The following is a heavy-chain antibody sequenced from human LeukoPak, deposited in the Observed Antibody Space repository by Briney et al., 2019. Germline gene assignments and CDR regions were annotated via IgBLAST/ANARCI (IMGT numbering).Heavy chain of an antibody. V-gene: IGHV1-2*02. CDR2: INPNSGGT. CDR1: GYTFTGYY. D-gene: IGHD7-27*01. J-gene: IGHJ5*02. Sequence: ASVKVSCKASGYTFTGYYMHWVRQAPGQGLEWMGWINPNSGGTNYAQKFQGRVTMTRDTSISTAYMELSRLRSDDTAVYYCARRMEKVPVTGEFDPWGQGTLVTVSS. CDR3: ARRMEKVPVTGEFDP.